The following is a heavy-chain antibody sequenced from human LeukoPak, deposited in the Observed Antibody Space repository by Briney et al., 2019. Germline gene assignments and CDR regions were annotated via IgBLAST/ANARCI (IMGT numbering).Heavy chain of an antibody. CDR1: GFTFDDYG. CDR3: ARDLEDSTSLGEDY. Sequence: GGSLRLSCAASGFTFDDYGMSWVRQAPGKGLEWVSGINWNGGSTGYADSVKGRFTISRDNAKNSLYLQMNSLRAEDTALYYCARDLEDSTSLGEDYWGQGTRVTVSS. D-gene: IGHD3-16*01. V-gene: IGHV3-20*04. CDR2: INWNGGST. J-gene: IGHJ4*02.